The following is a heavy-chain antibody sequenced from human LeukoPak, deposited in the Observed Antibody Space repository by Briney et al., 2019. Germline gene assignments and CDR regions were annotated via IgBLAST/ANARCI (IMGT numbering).Heavy chain of an antibody. CDR1: GHTFSIYG. CDR3: ATEKIGWLDP. J-gene: IGHJ5*02. Sequence: ASVEVSCKASGHTFSIYGITWVRQAPGQGLEWMGWISTYNGNTDYAEQFRGRISMSADTPTNTAYMELRSLRPDDTAIYYCATEKIGWLDPWGQGTLVTVSS. D-gene: IGHD5-12*01. CDR2: ISTYNGNT. V-gene: IGHV1-18*01.